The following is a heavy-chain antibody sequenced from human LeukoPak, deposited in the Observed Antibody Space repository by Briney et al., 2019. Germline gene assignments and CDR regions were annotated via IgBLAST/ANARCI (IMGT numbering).Heavy chain of an antibody. D-gene: IGHD6-25*01. CDR3: ARDGNIAAAGQLGY. V-gene: IGHV1-18*01. CDR1: GYTFTSYG. CDR2: ISAYNDNT. Sequence: GASVKVSCKASGYTFTSYGISWVRQAPGQGLEWMGWISAYNDNTNYAQKLQGRVIMTTDTPAGTAYMELRNLRSDDTAVYYCARDGNIAAAGQLGYWGQGTLVTVSS. J-gene: IGHJ4*02.